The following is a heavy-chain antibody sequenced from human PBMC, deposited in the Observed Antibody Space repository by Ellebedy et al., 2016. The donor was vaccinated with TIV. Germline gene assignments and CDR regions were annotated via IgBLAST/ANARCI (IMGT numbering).Heavy chain of an antibody. CDR2: ISAYNGNT. V-gene: IGHV1-18*01. Sequence: AASVKVSCKASGYTFTSYGISWVRQAPGQGLEWMGWISAYNGNTNYAQKLQGRVTMTRDTSTSTVYMELSSLRSEDTAVYYCARRDSGYFFYWGQGTLVTVSS. J-gene: IGHJ4*02. D-gene: IGHD5-12*01. CDR3: ARRDSGYFFY. CDR1: GYTFTSYG.